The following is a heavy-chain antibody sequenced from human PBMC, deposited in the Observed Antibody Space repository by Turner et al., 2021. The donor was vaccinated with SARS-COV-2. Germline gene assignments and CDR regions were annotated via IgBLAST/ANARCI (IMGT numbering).Heavy chain of an antibody. CDR3: VVPAAVMWATMGAF. D-gene: IGHD5-12*01. Sequence: EVKRLESGGGLVQPGGSLRLSCAASGFTFSNYAMSWVRQAPGKGLEWVSAIRGSGGSTFYADSVKGRFTISRDNAKNTLYLQMNSLRAEDKAVYYCVVPAAVMWATMGAFWGQGTMVTVSS. J-gene: IGHJ3*01. CDR2: IRGSGGST. CDR1: GFTFSNYA. V-gene: IGHV3-23*01.